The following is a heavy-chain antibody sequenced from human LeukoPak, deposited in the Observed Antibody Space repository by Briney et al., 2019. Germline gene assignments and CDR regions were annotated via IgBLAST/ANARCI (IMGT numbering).Heavy chain of an antibody. V-gene: IGHV4-34*01. CDR1: GGSFSGYY. CDR2: INHSGST. J-gene: IGHJ4*02. CDR3: ARVGTPQLSSSPTGYFDY. Sequence: SETLSLTCAVYGGSFSGYYWSWIRQPPGKGLEWIGEINHSGSTNYNPFLKSRVTISVDTSKNQFSLKLSSVTAADTAVYYCARVGTPQLSSSPTGYFDYWGQGTLVTVSS. D-gene: IGHD1-1*01.